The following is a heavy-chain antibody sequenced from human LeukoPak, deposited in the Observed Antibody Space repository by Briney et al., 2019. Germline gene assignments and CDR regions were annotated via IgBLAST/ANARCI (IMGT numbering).Heavy chain of an antibody. CDR3: ASLYDSSGYPRGAFDI. V-gene: IGHV4-59*01. D-gene: IGHD3-22*01. CDR1: GGPIYSYY. J-gene: IGHJ3*02. CDR2: IYYSGST. Sequence: SETLSLTCSVSGGPIYSYYWSWIRKTAGKGLEWIGYIYYSGSTNYNPSLKSRVTISVDTSKNQFSLKLSSVTAADTAVYYCASLYDSSGYPRGAFDIWGQGTMVTVSS.